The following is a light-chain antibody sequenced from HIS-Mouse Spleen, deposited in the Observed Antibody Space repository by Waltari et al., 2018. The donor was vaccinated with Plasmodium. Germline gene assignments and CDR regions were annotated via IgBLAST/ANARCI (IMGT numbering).Light chain of an antibody. Sequence: DIQMTQSQSPLSAPVGDRVPITCQASQDISNDLNWYQQKPGKAPKLLIYDASSLETGVPSRFRGSGSGTDVTFTISRLQPEDIATYDCQQYDKLPPAFTFGPGTKVDIK. J-gene: IGKJ3*01. CDR2: DAS. CDR3: QQYDKLPPAFT. V-gene: IGKV1-33*01. CDR1: QDISND.